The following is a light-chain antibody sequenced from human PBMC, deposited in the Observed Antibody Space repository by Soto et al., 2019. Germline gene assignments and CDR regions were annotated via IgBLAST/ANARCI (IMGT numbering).Light chain of an antibody. J-gene: IGLJ1*01. V-gene: IGLV7-46*01. CDR3: LVIYSGVGEV. CDR1: TGAVTSGPY. CDR2: DTS. Sequence: QAVVTQEPSLTVSPGGTVTLTCGSSTGAVTSGPYPHWFQQRPGQAPRTLIYDTSNKHSWTPARFSGSLLGGKAALTLSGAQPEDEADYYCLVIYSGVGEVFGTGTKVTVL.